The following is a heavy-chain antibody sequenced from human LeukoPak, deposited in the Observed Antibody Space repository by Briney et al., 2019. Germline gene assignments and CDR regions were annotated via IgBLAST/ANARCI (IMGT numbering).Heavy chain of an antibody. D-gene: IGHD2-15*01. CDR3: AKNGDRGAYCTGGTCYPYFYYYMDV. Sequence: GGSLRLSCAASGFTFSSYAMSWVRQAPGKGLEWVSGIRSSGDSTHFADYVKGQFSISRDNSENMLYLQMNSLRAEDTAIYYCAKNGDRGAYCTGGTCYPYFYYYMDVWGKGTTVTI. V-gene: IGHV3-23*01. CDR2: IRSSGDST. J-gene: IGHJ6*03. CDR1: GFTFSSYA.